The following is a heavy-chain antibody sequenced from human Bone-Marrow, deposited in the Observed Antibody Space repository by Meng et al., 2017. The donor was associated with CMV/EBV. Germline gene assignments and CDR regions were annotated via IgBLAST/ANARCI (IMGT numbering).Heavy chain of an antibody. CDR1: GFIFSDHY. CDR2: IRSKVYGETT. Sequence: GGSLRLSCAASGFIFSDHYMSRVRQAPGKGLEWVGFIRSKVYGETTEYAASVRGRVSISRDDSKSIAYLQVNSLKTEDTAVYYCTTPGIAVFWGQGTLVTVSS. CDR3: TTPGIAVF. D-gene: IGHD6-19*01. J-gene: IGHJ4*02. V-gene: IGHV3-49*04.